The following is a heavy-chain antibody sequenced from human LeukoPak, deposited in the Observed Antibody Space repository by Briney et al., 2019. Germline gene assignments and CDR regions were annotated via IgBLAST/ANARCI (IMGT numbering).Heavy chain of an antibody. V-gene: IGHV4-34*01. CDR2: INHSGST. Sequence: NPSETLSLTCAVYGGSFSGYYWSWIRQPPGKGLEWIGEINHSGSTNYNPSLKSRVTISVDTSKNQFSLKLSSVTAADTAVYYCARVFPVLRFLEWLPADVWGKGTTVTVSS. CDR1: GGSFSGYY. CDR3: ARVFPVLRFLEWLPADV. D-gene: IGHD3-3*01. J-gene: IGHJ6*04.